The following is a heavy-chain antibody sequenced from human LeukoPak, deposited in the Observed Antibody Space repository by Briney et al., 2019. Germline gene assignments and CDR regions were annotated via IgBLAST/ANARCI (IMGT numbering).Heavy chain of an antibody. Sequence: PGGSLRLSCAASGFTSSDHYIDWVRQAPGKGLGWVGRTRNKANSYTTEYAASVKGGFTISRDDLKNSLFLQMNSLMTEDTAVYYCARARRGSYPSSDYWGQGTLVTVSS. CDR1: GFTSSDHY. CDR2: TRNKANSYTT. D-gene: IGHD1-26*01. CDR3: ARARRGSYPSSDY. J-gene: IGHJ4*02. V-gene: IGHV3-72*01.